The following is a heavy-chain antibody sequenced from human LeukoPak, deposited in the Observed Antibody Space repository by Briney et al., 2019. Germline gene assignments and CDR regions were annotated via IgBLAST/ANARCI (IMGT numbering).Heavy chain of an antibody. V-gene: IGHV3-21*01. J-gene: IGHJ6*04. CDR3: ARDRVPSGSYSYYYYGMDV. Sequence: PGGSLRLSCAASGFTFSSYSMNWVRQAPGKGLEWVSSISSSSSYIYYADSVKGRFTISRDNAKNSLYLQMNSLRAKDTAVYYCARDRVPSGSYSYYYYGMDVWGNGTTVTVSS. D-gene: IGHD3-10*01. CDR1: GFTFSSYS. CDR2: ISSSSSYI.